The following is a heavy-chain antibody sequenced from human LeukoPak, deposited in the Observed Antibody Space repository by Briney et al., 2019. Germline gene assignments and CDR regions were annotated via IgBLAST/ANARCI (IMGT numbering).Heavy chain of an antibody. CDR2: IKQDGSEK. Sequence: PGGSLRLSCAASGFTFSSYWMSWVRKAPGKGREWVANIKQDGSEKYYVDSVKGRFTISRDNAKNSLYLQMNSLRAEDTAVYYCAREGDIVVEDVWGKGTTVTVSS. CDR3: AREGDIVVEDV. D-gene: IGHD2-15*01. V-gene: IGHV3-7*01. J-gene: IGHJ6*04. CDR1: GFTFSSYW.